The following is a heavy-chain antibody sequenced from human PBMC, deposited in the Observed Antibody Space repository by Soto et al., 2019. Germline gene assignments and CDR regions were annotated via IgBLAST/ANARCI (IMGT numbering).Heavy chain of an antibody. Sequence: EVQLVESGGGLVQPGRSLRLSCAASGFTFDDYAMHWVRQPPGKGREGFPGFSWNSGSIGYADSVKGRFTISRDNAKNSLYLQMNSLRAEDTALYYCAKNLFSDFWSGYYTRPIDYWGQGTLVTVSS. J-gene: IGHJ4*02. CDR1: GFTFDDYA. D-gene: IGHD3-3*01. V-gene: IGHV3-9*01. CDR2: FSWNSGSI. CDR3: AKNLFSDFWSGYYTRPIDY.